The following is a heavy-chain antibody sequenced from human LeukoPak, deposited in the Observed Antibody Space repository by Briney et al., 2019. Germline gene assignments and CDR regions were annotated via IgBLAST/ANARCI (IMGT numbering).Heavy chain of an antibody. J-gene: IGHJ4*02. Sequence: GGSLRLSCAASGFTFSRYAMDWARQAPGKGLEWVGRIKSKTDGGTTDYAAPVKGRFTISRDDSKNTLYLQMNSLKTEDTAVYYCTTAPFSTTGWGQGTLVTVSS. CDR3: TTAPFSTTG. CDR1: GFTFSRYA. D-gene: IGHD2-8*02. CDR2: IKSKTDGGTT. V-gene: IGHV3-15*01.